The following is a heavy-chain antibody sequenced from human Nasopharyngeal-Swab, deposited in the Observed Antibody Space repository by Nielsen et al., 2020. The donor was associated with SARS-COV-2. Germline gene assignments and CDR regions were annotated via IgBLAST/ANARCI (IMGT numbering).Heavy chain of an antibody. J-gene: IGHJ4*02. Sequence: VRQMPGKGLQWISYITSGNSVQYADSVRGRFTISRDNAKNSLYLQMNSLRAEDTAVYYCARDLGSGTVSDYWGQGTLVTVSS. V-gene: IGHV3-69-1*01. CDR3: ARDLGSGTVSDY. D-gene: IGHD4-17*01. CDR2: ITSGNSV.